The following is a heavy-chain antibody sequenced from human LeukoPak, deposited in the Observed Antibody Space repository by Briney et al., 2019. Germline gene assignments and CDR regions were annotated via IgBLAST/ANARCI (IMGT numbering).Heavy chain of an antibody. CDR1: GYILSSYN. CDR2: INPSGGDT. D-gene: IGHD2-21*02. J-gene: IGHJ4*02. V-gene: IGHV1-46*01. CDR3: ARTYCAEDCSIRYFDY. Sequence: GASVKVSCKASGYILSSYNMHWVRQAPGQGLEWLGIINPSGGDTKYAQKFQGRVTLTRDKSTSTVYMKLSSLTSDDTAVYYCARTYCAEDCSIRYFDYWGQGTLVTVSS.